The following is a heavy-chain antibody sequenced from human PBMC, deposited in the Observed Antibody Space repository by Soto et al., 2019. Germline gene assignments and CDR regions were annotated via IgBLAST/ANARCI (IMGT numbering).Heavy chain of an antibody. J-gene: IGHJ3*02. D-gene: IGHD6-6*01. V-gene: IGHV4-4*02. CDR3: ARAGRYSSSSGVWVAFDI. CDR2: IYHSGST. Sequence: QVQLQESGPGLVKPSGTLSLTCAVSGGSISSSNWWSWVRQPPGKGLEWIGEIYHSGSTNYNPSLKSRATISVDKSKNQFSLKLSSVTAADTAVYYCARAGRYSSSSGVWVAFDIWGQGTMVTVSS. CDR1: GGSISSSNW.